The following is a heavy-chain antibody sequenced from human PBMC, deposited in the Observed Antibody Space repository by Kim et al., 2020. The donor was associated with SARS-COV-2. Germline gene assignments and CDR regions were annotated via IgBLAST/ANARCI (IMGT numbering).Heavy chain of an antibody. V-gene: IGHV3-21*04. Sequence: GGSLRLSCAASGFTFSSYSMNCVRQAPGKGLEWVSSISSSSSYIYYADSVKGRFTISRDNAKNSLYLQMNSLRAEDTAVYYCARDLSEWLRPIDFFDYWGQGTLVTVSS. J-gene: IGHJ4*02. CDR3: ARDLSEWLRPIDFFDY. CDR2: ISSSSSYI. D-gene: IGHD5-12*01. CDR1: GFTFSSYS.